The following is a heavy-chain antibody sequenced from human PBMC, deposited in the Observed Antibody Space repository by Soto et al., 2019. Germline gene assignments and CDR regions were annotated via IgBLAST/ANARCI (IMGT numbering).Heavy chain of an antibody. CDR3: AGGGRPYSSSSEDFAY. D-gene: IGHD6-6*01. V-gene: IGHV1-18*04. CDR1: GYTFTSYG. J-gene: IGHJ4*02. Sequence: QVQLVQSGAEVKKPGASVKVSCKASGYTFTSYGINWVRQAPGQGLEWMGWISAYNGNTNYAQKLQGRVTMTTDTSTRTAYMGVRSLRSDDTAVYYCAGGGRPYSSSSEDFAYWGQGTLVTVSS. CDR2: ISAYNGNT.